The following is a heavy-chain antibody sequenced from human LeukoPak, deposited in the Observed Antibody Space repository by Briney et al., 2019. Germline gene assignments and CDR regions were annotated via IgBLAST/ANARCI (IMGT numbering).Heavy chain of an antibody. CDR1: GFTFSAYA. V-gene: IGHV3-23*05. CDR2: IGSDNKP. CDR3: ARVGYNSGWYEY. D-gene: IGHD6-19*01. J-gene: IGHJ4*02. Sequence: PGGSLRLSCEASGFTFSAYAMTWVRQAPGQGLEWVSSIGSDNKPHYSESVKGRFAISRDNSKSMLFLQLNSLRAEDTAVYFCARVGYNSGWYEYWGQGTLVTVSS.